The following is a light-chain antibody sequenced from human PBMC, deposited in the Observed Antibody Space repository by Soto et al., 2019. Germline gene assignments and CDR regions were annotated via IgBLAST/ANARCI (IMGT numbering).Light chain of an antibody. CDR1: QSVSSSY. V-gene: IGKV3D-20*02. CDR3: QQRSSWPTT. CDR2: GAT. J-gene: IGKJ5*01. Sequence: EIVLTQSPGTLSLSPGERATLSCRASQSVSSSYLAWYQQRRGQAPRLLIYGATSRATGIPDRFSGSGSGTDFTLTISSLQSEDFAVYYCQQRSSWPTTFGQGTRLEIK.